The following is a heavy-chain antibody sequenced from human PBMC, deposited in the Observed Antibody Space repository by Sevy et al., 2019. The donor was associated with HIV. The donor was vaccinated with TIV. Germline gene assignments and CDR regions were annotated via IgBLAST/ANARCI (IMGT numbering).Heavy chain of an antibody. CDR1: GFTFSSYG. Sequence: GGSLRLSCEASGFTFSSYGMHWVRKAPGKGLEWVAVIWYDGSNKYYADSVKVRFTISRDNSKNTLHLQMSSLRAEDTVFYYCASDTLHAVMITLGRGALSYYFDYWGQGTLVTVSS. J-gene: IGHJ4*02. D-gene: IGHD3-10*01. V-gene: IGHV3-33*01. CDR3: ASDTLHAVMITLGRGALSYYFDY. CDR2: IWYDGSNK.